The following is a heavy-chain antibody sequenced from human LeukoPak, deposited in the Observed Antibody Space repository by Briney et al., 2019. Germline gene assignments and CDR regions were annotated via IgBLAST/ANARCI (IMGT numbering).Heavy chain of an antibody. V-gene: IGHV3-53*01. D-gene: IGHD5-12*01. Sequence: PGGSLRLSCAASGFTVSSNYMSWVRQAPGKGLDWVSVIYSSGDTFYADSVKGRFTISRDNSKNTLYLQMNSLRAEDTAVYYCARNPIVTITSGGYWGQGTLVTVSS. CDR2: IYSSGDT. J-gene: IGHJ1*01. CDR3: ARNPIVTITSGGY. CDR1: GFTVSSNY.